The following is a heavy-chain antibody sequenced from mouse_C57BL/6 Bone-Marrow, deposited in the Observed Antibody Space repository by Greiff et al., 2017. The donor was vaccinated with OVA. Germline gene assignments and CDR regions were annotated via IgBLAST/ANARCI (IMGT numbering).Heavy chain of an antibody. CDR1: GYAFSSSW. Sequence: QVQLKQSGPELVKPGASVKISCKASGYAFSSSWMNWVKQRPGTGLEWIGRIYPGDGDTNYNGKFKGKATLTADKSSSTAYMQLSSLTSEDSALYFCARTFTTVVADYAMDYWGQGTSGTVSS. V-gene: IGHV1-82*01. CDR3: ARTFTTVVADYAMDY. J-gene: IGHJ4*01. CDR2: IYPGDGDT. D-gene: IGHD1-1*01.